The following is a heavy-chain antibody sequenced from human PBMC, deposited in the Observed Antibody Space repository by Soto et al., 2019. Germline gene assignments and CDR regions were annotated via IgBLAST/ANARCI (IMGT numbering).Heavy chain of an antibody. CDR2: IIPIFGTA. Sequence: SVKVSCKASGGTFSSYAISWVRQAPGQGLEWMGGIIPIFGTANYAQKFQGRVTITADESTSTAYMELSSLRSEDTAVYYCARLCYGYCALDVWGQGTTVTVSS. V-gene: IGHV1-69*13. J-gene: IGHJ6*02. D-gene: IGHD5-12*01. CDR1: GGTFSSYA. CDR3: ARLCYGYCALDV.